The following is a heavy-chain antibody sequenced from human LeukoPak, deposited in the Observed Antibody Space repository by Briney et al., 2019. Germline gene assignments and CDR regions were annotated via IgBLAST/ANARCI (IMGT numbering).Heavy chain of an antibody. CDR3: ARGLGTYYDFWSGLNWFDP. V-gene: IGHV1-2*02. CDR1: GGTFSSYA. CDR2: INPNSGGT. Sequence: GASVKVSCKASGGTFSSYAISWVRQAPGQGLEWMGWINPNSGGTNYAQKFQGRVTMTRDTSISTAYMELSRLRSDDTAVYYCARGLGTYYDFWSGLNWFDPWGQGTLVTVSS. D-gene: IGHD3-3*01. J-gene: IGHJ5*02.